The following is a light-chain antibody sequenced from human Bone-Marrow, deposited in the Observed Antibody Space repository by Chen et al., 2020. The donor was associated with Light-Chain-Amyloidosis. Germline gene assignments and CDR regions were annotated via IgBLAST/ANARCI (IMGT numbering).Light chain of an antibody. J-gene: IGLJ1*01. CDR2: EVT. CDR3: SQSTITTTLV. CDR1: SSDVGGDNH. Sequence: QSALTQPASVSGSPGQSITISCTGTSSDVGGDNHVSWYQQHPDKAPKLMIYEVTNRPSWVPDRFSGSKSDSTASLTISGLQTEDEADYFCSQSTITTTLVFGSGTRVTVL. V-gene: IGLV2-14*01.